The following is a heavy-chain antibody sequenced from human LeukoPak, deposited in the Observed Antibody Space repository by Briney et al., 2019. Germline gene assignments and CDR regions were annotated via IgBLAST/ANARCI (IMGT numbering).Heavy chain of an antibody. V-gene: IGHV1-69*01. J-gene: IGHJ6*03. Sequence: GSSVKVSCKASGGTFSSYAISWVRQAPGQWLEWMGGIIPIFATTNYAQKFQGRVTITADESTSTAYMELSSLRSEDTAVYYCARQLERRYYYYMDVWGKGTTVTVSS. CDR1: GGTFSSYA. D-gene: IGHD1-1*01. CDR3: ARQLERRYYYYMDV. CDR2: IIPIFATT.